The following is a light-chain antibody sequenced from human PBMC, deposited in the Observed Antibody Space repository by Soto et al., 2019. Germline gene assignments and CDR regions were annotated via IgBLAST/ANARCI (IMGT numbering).Light chain of an antibody. V-gene: IGKV1-5*03. CDR2: KAS. J-gene: IGKJ4*01. CDR3: QHYNSY. CDR1: HSISSW. Sequence: DIQMTQSPSTLSASVGDRVTITCRASHSISSWLAWFQQKPGKPPKLLIYKASNLESGVPSRFSDSGSGTEFTLTISSLQPDDFATYYCQHYNSYFGGGTKVEIK.